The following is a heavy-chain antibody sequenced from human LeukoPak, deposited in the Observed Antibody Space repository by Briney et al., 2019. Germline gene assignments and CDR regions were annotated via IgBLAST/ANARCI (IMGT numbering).Heavy chain of an antibody. V-gene: IGHV3-30*18. J-gene: IGHJ4*02. CDR1: GFTFSSYG. CDR3: AKDPDYSNYYY. D-gene: IGHD4-11*01. CDR2: ISYDGSNK. Sequence: PGGSLRLSCAASGFTFSSYGMHWVRQAPGKGLEWVAVISYDGSNKYYADSVKGRFTISRDNSRNTLYLQMNSLRAEDTAVYYCAKDPDYSNYYYWGQGTLVTVSS.